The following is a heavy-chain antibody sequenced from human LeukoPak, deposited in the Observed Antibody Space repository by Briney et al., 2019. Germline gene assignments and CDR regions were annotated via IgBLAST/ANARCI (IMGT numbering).Heavy chain of an antibody. V-gene: IGHV3-21*01. CDR2: IGSSGSYI. J-gene: IGHJ4*02. CDR3: ARRATAERGHSYGLDF. CDR1: GFTFSSYE. Sequence: GGSLRLSCAASGFTFSSYEMNWVRQAPGKGLEWVSSIGSSGSYIYYADSLTGRFTISRDNAKNSLYLQMNSLRAEDTAMYYCARRATAERGHSYGLDFWGQGTLVTVSS. D-gene: IGHD5-18*01.